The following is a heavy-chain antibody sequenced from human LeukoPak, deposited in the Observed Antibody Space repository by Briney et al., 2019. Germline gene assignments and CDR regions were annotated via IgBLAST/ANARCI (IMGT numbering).Heavy chain of an antibody. J-gene: IGHJ4*02. CDR2: ISYDGSNK. CDR1: GFTFSSYA. Sequence: GRSLRLSCAASGFTFSSYAMHWVRQAPGKGLEWVAVISYDGSNKFYADSVKGRFTISGDNSKNTLYLQVSSLRADDTAVYYCAKAHSGSFYSGIHWGQGTLVTVSS. V-gene: IGHV3-30-3*01. CDR3: AKAHSGSFYSGIH. D-gene: IGHD1-26*01.